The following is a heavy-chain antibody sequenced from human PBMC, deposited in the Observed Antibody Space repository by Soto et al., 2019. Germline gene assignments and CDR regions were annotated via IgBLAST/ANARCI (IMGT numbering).Heavy chain of an antibody. Sequence: VQLLESGGGLAQPGGSLRLSCAASGFAFTGHPMSWVRQAPEKGLEWVAGISDGGDLTYNADSVKGRFTISRDNSRKTLYLQMNSLRAEDTAVYYCARRVIGSSLAFDIWGQGTMVTVSS. CDR3: ARRVIGSSLAFDI. V-gene: IGHV3-23*01. CDR2: ISDGGDLT. D-gene: IGHD3-10*01. CDR1: GFAFTGHP. J-gene: IGHJ3*02.